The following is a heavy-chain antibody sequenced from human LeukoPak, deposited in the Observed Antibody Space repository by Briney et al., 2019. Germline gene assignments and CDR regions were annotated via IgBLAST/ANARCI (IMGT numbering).Heavy chain of an antibody. CDR1: GFTFSSYS. D-gene: IGHD3-9*01. Sequence: NPGGSLRLSCAVSGFTFSSYSMSWVRQAPGKGLEWVSSISSSSSYIYSADSVKGRFTISRDNAKNSLFLQVNSLRAEDTAVYYCARGNTIIGMVHFDHWGQGTLVTVSS. CDR2: ISSSSSYI. CDR3: ARGNTIIGMVHFDH. J-gene: IGHJ4*02. V-gene: IGHV3-21*01.